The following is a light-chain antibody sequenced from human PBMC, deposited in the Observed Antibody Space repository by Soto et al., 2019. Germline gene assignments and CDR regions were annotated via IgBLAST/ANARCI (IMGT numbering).Light chain of an antibody. Sequence: DIVLTQTPLSSPVTLCQPASISCRSSQSLVHSDGNTYLSWLHQRPGQPQRLLIYGISNRFSGVPARFSGSGSGTDFALKISRVEAEKVGVYYCMQGTHWPITVGQGTRLEI. V-gene: IGKV2-24*01. J-gene: IGKJ5*01. CDR3: MQGTHWPIT. CDR2: GIS. CDR1: QSLVHSDGNTY.